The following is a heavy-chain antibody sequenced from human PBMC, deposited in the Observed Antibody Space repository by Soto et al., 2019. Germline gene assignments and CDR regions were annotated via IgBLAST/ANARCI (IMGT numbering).Heavy chain of an antibody. V-gene: IGHV3-9*01. CDR3: ATLDGILDY. CDR1: GFTFDDYA. Sequence: EVQLVESGGGLVQPGRSLRLSCAASGFTFDDYAMHWVRQAPGKGLEWVSGISWNSGSIGYADSVKGRFTISRDNAKNSLYLQMNSLRAEDTALYYGATLDGILDYWGQGTLVTVSS. J-gene: IGHJ4*02. CDR2: ISWNSGSI. D-gene: IGHD1-1*01.